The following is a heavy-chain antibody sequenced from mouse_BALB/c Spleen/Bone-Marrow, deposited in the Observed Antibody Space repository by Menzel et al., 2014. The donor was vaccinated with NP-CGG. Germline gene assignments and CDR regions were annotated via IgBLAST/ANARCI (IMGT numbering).Heavy chain of an antibody. CDR3: ARGGGNPYYYAMDY. CDR1: GFTFRNYG. CDR2: FNGNGANT. Sequence: EVHLVESGGGLVLPGGSLKVSCAASGFTFRNYGMSWVRQTPDKRLELVASFNGNGANTFYADSVKGRFSISRDNAKNTLYLQMSSLKSEDTAMYYCARGGGNPYYYAMDYWGQGTSVTVSS. D-gene: IGHD2-1*01. J-gene: IGHJ4*01. V-gene: IGHV5-6-3*01.